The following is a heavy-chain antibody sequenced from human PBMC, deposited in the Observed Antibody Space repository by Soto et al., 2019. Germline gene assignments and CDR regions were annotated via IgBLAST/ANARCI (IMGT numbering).Heavy chain of an antibody. CDR1: GGTFSSYA. CDR3: ARGDTVVTLRGMDV. V-gene: IGHV1-69*13. D-gene: IGHD2-21*02. Sequence: ASVKVSCKASGGTFSSYAISWVRQAPGQGLEWMGGIIPIFGTANYAQKFQGRVTITEDESTSTAYMELSSLRSEDTAVYYCARGDTVVTLRGMDVWGQGNTVTVSS. J-gene: IGHJ6*02. CDR2: IIPIFGTA.